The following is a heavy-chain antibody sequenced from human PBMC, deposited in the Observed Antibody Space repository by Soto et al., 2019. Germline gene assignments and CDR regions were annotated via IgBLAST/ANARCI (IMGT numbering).Heavy chain of an antibody. Sequence: SETLSLTCTFSGGSISSYYWRWIRQPPGKGLEWIGYIYYSGSTNYNPSLKSRVTISVDTAKNQFTLKLSSVTAPISAVYYCSRIVTVSDAFDIWGQGTMVTVSS. CDR1: GGSISSYY. V-gene: IGHV4-59*01. D-gene: IGHD3-22*01. J-gene: IGHJ3*02. CDR2: IYYSGST. CDR3: SRIVTVSDAFDI.